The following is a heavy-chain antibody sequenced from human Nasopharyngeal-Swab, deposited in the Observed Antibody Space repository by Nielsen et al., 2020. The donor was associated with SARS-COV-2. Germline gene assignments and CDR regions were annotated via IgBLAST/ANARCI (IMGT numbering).Heavy chain of an antibody. V-gene: IGHV3-15*01. Sequence: GESLKISCAASGFTFSNAWISRVRQAPGKGLEWVGRIKSKTDGGTTDYAAPVKGRFSISRDDSKNTLYLQMNSLKTEDTAVYYCTTVLRFLEWLYYFDYWCQGTLVTVSS. D-gene: IGHD3-3*01. CDR2: IKSKTDGGTT. J-gene: IGHJ4*02. CDR1: GFTFSNAW. CDR3: TTVLRFLEWLYYFDY.